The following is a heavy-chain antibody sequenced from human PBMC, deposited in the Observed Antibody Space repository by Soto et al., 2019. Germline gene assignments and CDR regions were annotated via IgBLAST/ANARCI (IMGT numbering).Heavy chain of an antibody. Sequence: SETLSLTCTVSGGSISSYYWSWIRQPPGKGLEWIGYIYYSGSTNYNPSLKSRVTISVDTSKNQFSLKLSSVTAADTAVYYCARMTTFNYYYGMDVWGQGTTVTVSS. D-gene: IGHD4-17*01. J-gene: IGHJ6*02. CDR3: ARMTTFNYYYGMDV. CDR1: GGSISSYY. V-gene: IGHV4-59*08. CDR2: IYYSGST.